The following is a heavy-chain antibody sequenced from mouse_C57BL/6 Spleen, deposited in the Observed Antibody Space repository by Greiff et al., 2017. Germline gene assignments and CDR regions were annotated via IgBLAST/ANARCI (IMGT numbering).Heavy chain of an antibody. V-gene: IGHV2-9-1*01. D-gene: IGHD1-1*01. CDR3: ARTQITTVVGAMDY. CDR1: GFSLTSYA. J-gene: IGHJ4*01. Sequence: VKLMESGPGLVAPSQSLSITCTVSGFSLTSYAISWVRQPPGKGLEWLGVIWTGGGTNYNSALKSRLSISKDNSKSQVFLKMNSLQTDDTARYYCARTQITTVVGAMDYWGQGTSVTVSS. CDR2: IWTGGGT.